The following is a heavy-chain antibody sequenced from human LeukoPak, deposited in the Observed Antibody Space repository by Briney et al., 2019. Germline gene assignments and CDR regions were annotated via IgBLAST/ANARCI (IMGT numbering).Heavy chain of an antibody. CDR3: ASQRYCTNGVCYLGFDY. V-gene: IGHV4-59*12. CDR1: GGPISSYY. CDR2: IYYSGST. Sequence: SETLSLTCTVSGGPISSYYWSWIRQPPGKGLEWIGYIYYSGSTNYNPSLKSRVTISVDTSKNQFSLKLSSVTAADTAVYYCASQRYCTNGVCYLGFDYWGQGTLVTVSS. D-gene: IGHD2-8*01. J-gene: IGHJ4*02.